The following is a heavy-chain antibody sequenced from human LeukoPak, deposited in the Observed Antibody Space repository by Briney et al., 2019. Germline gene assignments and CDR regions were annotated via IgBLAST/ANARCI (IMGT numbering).Heavy chain of an antibody. V-gene: IGHV1-2*02. CDR2: INPNSGGT. CDR1: GYTFTGYY. J-gene: IGHJ4*02. D-gene: IGHD4-17*01. CDR3: ARDSSVTTFDY. Sequence: GASVKVSCKASGYTFTGYYMHWVRQAPGQGLEWMGWINPNSGGTNYAQKFQGRVTMTRDTSISTANMELSRLTTDDTAVYYCARDSSVTTFDYWAREPWSPSPQ.